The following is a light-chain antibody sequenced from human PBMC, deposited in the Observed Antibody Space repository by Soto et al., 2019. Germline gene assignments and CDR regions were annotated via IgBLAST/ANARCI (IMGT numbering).Light chain of an antibody. V-gene: IGLV2-14*01. J-gene: IGLJ2*01. Sequence: QSALTQPASVSGSPGQSITISCTGTSSDVGGYNYVSWYQQHPGKAPKLIYEVSNRPSGVSNRFSGSKSGNTASLTISGLQAEDEADYYCSSYTSSSLPVFGGGTKLTVL. CDR1: SSDVGGYNY. CDR2: EVS. CDR3: SSYTSSSLPV.